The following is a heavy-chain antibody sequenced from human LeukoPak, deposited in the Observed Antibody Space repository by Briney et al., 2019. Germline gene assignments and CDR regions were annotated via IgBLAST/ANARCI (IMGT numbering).Heavy chain of an antibody. CDR3: ARGLVRGRDWCDP. Sequence: PGGSLRLSCAASGFTFSSYSTNWVRQAPGKRLEWVSSISSSSSYIYYADSVKGRFTISRDNAKNSLYLQMNSLRAEDTAVYYCARGLVRGRDWCDPWGQGTLVTVSS. V-gene: IGHV3-21*01. J-gene: IGHJ5*02. CDR1: GFTFSSYS. CDR2: ISSSSSYI. D-gene: IGHD6-19*01.